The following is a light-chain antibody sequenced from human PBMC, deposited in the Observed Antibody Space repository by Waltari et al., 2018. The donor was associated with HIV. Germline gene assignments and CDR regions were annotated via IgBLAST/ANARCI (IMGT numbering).Light chain of an antibody. V-gene: IGKV1-5*03. CDR2: KAS. Sequence: DIPMTQSPSTLSASVGDRVTITCRASANISTSLAWYQQKPGKTPKLLIYKASTLESGVPSRFSGGGSGTEFTLTINTLQPDDFATYCCQHYNIYPWTFGQGTKVEIK. J-gene: IGKJ1*01. CDR1: ANISTS. CDR3: QHYNIYPWT.